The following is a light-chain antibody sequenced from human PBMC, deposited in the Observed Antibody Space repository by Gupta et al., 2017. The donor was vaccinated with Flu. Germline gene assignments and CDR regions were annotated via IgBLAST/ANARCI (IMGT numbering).Light chain of an antibody. J-gene: IGLJ1*01. Sequence: QSALTQPPSVSGSPGKSITISCNGTSNDVGGYNSVSWYQQHPGKVPKLIIYEVTRRSGVSNRFSGSKSGNTASLTISGLQPEDEADYYCCSYTTTHPFVFGSGTKVTVL. V-gene: IGLV2-14*01. CDR3: CSYTTTHPFV. CDR1: SNDVGGYNS. CDR2: EV.